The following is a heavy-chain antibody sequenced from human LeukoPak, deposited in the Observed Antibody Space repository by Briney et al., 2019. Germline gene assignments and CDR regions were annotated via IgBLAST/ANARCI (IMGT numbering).Heavy chain of an antibody. D-gene: IGHD2-2*01. Sequence: GRSLRLSCAASGFTFSSYAMHWVRQAPGKGLEWVAVISYDGSNKYYADSVKGRFTISRDNSKNTLYLQMNSLRAEDTAVYYCARGPGLVVPADSFDYWGRGTLVTVSS. J-gene: IGHJ4*02. CDR3: ARGPGLVVPADSFDY. CDR2: ISYDGSNK. V-gene: IGHV3-30-3*01. CDR1: GFTFSSYA.